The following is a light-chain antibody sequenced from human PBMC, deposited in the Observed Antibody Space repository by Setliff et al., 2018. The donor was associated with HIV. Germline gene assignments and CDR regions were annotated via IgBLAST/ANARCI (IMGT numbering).Light chain of an antibody. CDR3: CSYAGSSVSYV. CDR2: DVT. J-gene: IGLJ1*01. V-gene: IGLV2-11*01. Sequence: QSALAQPRSVSGSPGQSVTISCTGTNSDIGTYNYVSWYQQHPGKAPKLMIYDVTKRPLGVPDRFSGSKSVNTASLTISGLQTDDEADYYCCSYAGSSVSYVFGTGTKV. CDR1: NSDIGTYNY.